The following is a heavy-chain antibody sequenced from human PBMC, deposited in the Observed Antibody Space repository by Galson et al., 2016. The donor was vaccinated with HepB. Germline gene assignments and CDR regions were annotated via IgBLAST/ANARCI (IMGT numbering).Heavy chain of an antibody. Sequence: SLRLSCAASGFTVSSTYMNWVRQAPGKGLEWVSIIYSGGTTYQADSVKGRFTISRDNSNNTLYLQMSSLRAEDTAVYYCAKERGSRLTMVRGVLDPFDIWGQGTLVTVSS. CDR1: GFTVSSTY. D-gene: IGHD3-10*01. CDR3: AKERGSRLTMVRGVLDPFDI. J-gene: IGHJ3*02. V-gene: IGHV3-66*01. CDR2: IYSGGTT.